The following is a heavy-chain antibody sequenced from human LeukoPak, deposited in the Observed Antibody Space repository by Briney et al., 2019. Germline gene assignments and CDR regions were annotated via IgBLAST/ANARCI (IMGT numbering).Heavy chain of an antibody. D-gene: IGHD5-12*01. CDR3: VNRPGGYGPFDY. CDR2: IYSGGST. Sequence: GGSLRLSCAASGFTVSSNYMSWVRQAPGKGLEWVSVIYSGGSTYYADSVKGRFTISRDNSKNTLYLQMNSLRAEDTAVYYCVNRPGGYGPFDYWGQGTLVTVSS. V-gene: IGHV3-53*01. CDR1: GFTVSSNY. J-gene: IGHJ4*02.